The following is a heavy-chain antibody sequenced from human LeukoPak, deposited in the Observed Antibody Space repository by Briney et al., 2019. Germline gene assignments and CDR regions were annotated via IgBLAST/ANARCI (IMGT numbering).Heavy chain of an antibody. Sequence: PGGSLRLSCAASGFTFSSYAMSWIRKAPGKGLDWVSAVSGGGEDTYYPDSVKGRFTISRDNSKNTLYLQMNSLRVEDTAIYYCAKPRAMTTGVGRYFDLWGRGTLVTVSS. CDR1: GFTFSSYA. CDR3: AKPRAMTTGVGRYFDL. D-gene: IGHD1-1*01. CDR2: VSGGGEDT. J-gene: IGHJ2*01. V-gene: IGHV3-23*01.